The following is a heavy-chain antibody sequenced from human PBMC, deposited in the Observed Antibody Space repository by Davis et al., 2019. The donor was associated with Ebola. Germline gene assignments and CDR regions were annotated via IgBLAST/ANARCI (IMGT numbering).Heavy chain of an antibody. CDR1: GFTFSSYW. Sequence: PGGSLRLSCAASGFTFSSYWMSWVRQAPGKGLEWVANIKQDGSEKYYVDSVKGRFTISRDNAKNSLYLQMNSLRAEDTAVYHCARDGAYAFIVGWGQGTLVTVSS. J-gene: IGHJ4*02. D-gene: IGHD2-15*01. CDR3: ARDGAYAFIVG. CDR2: IKQDGSEK. V-gene: IGHV3-7*01.